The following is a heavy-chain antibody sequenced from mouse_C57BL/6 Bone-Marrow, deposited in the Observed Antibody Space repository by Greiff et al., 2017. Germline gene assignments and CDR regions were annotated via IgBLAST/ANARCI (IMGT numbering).Heavy chain of an antibody. V-gene: IGHV5-12*01. CDR3: ANGSGTYLYFDF. CDR2: ISNGGGST. Sequence: EVQLEESGGGLVQPGGSLKLSCAASGFTFSDYYMYWVRQTPEQRLEWVAYISNGGGSTYYPDTVKGRFTITRDNAKNTLYLQMSRLTSEDTAMYYCANGSGTYLYFDFWGTGTTVTVSS. J-gene: IGHJ1*03. CDR1: GFTFSDYY. D-gene: IGHD1-3*01.